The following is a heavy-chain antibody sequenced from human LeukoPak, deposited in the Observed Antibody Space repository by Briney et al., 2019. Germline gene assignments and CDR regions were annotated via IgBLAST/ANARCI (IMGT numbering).Heavy chain of an antibody. CDR1: GFTFNTYS. Sequence: PGGSLRLSCAASGFTFNTYSMNWLRQAPGKGLEWVSYISSSSSTIYYADSVKGRFTISRDNAKNSLYLQMNSLRDEDTAVYYCARDLKVGNYYRPDYFDCWGQGTLVTVSS. V-gene: IGHV3-48*02. J-gene: IGHJ4*02. CDR3: ARDLKVGNYYRPDYFDC. D-gene: IGHD3-10*01. CDR2: ISSSSSTI.